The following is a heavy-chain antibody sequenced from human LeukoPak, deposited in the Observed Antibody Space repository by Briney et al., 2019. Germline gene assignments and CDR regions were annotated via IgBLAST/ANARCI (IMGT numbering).Heavy chain of an antibody. D-gene: IGHD3-10*01. Sequence: GGSLRLSRAASGFTFSNYAMSWVRQASWKGLEWVSAISGSGGSTYYADSVKGRFTISRDNSKNTLYLQMNSLRAEDTAVYYCAKEGPMVRDFDYWGQGTLVTVSS. CDR1: GFTFSNYA. CDR3: AKEGPMVRDFDY. V-gene: IGHV3-23*01. CDR2: ISGSGGST. J-gene: IGHJ4*02.